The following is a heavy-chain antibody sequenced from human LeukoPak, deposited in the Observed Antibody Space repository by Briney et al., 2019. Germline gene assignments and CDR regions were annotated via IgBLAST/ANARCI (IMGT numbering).Heavy chain of an antibody. J-gene: IGHJ4*02. D-gene: IGHD3-10*01. CDR1: GYSISSGYY. CDR3: ARDYGSGSYWYYFDY. CDR2: IYHSGST. V-gene: IGHV4-38-2*02. Sequence: SETLSLTYAVSGYSISSGYYWGWIRQPPGKGLEWIGSIYHSGSTYYNPSLKSRVTISVDTSKNQFSLKLSSVTAADTAVYYCARDYGSGSYWYYFDYWGQGTLVTVSS.